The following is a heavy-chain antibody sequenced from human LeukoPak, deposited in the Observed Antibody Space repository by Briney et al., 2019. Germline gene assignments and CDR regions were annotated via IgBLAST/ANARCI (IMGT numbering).Heavy chain of an antibody. CDR3: ATGYSSSSFYFNY. CDR2: IYSGENT. J-gene: IGHJ4*02. CDR1: GFSVSSNY. D-gene: IGHD6-13*01. Sequence: GGSLRLSCAASGFSVSSNYMSWVRQAPGKGLECVSVIYSGENTYYTDSVKGRFTISRGNSKNTLYLQMNSLRVEDTAVYLCATGYSSSSFYFNYWGQGSLVTVSS. V-gene: IGHV3-53*01.